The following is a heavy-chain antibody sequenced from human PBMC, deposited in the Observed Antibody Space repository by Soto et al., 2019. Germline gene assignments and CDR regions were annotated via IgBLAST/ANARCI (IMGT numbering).Heavy chain of an antibody. D-gene: IGHD6-19*01. CDR1: GFTFSDYC. CDR2: ISSSGSTI. V-gene: IGHV3-11*01. CDR3: ARDPSSGWGGDYYYYDMDV. J-gene: IGHJ6*03. Sequence: GGSLRLSCAASGFTFSDYCMSWICQAPGKGLEWVSYISSSGSTIYYADSVKGRFTISRDNAKNSLYLQMNSLRAEDTAVYYCARDPSSGWGGDYYYYDMDVWGKGTTVTVSS.